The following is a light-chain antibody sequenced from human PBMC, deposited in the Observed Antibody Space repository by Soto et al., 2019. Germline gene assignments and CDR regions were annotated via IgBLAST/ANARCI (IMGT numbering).Light chain of an antibody. J-gene: IGKJ4*01. CDR3: QQYSIMPRT. Sequence: DIVMTQSPESLAVSLGERATINCKSSQNVFSSSTSKDNLAWFQQKPGQPPKLLIYWASLREPGVPDRFSGSGSGTDFTLIINSLQAEDVAVYYWQQYSIMPRTFGGGTKVEIK. CDR2: WAS. CDR1: QNVFSSSTSKDN. V-gene: IGKV4-1*01.